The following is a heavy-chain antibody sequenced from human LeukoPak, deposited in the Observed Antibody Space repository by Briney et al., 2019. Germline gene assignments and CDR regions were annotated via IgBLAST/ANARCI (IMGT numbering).Heavy chain of an antibody. J-gene: IGHJ6*02. D-gene: IGHD6-19*01. CDR1: GDSFGRYG. V-gene: IGHV1-69*13. Sequence: GASVKVSCKASGDSFGRYGISWVRQAPGQGLEWMGGIIPIFGTANYAQKFQGRATITADESTSTAYMELSSLRTEDTAVYYCARGLGSYYYGMDVWGQGTTVTVSS. CDR3: ARGLGSYYYGMDV. CDR2: IIPIFGTA.